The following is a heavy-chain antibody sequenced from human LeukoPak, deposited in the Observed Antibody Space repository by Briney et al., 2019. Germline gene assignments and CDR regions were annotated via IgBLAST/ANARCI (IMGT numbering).Heavy chain of an antibody. V-gene: IGHV3-48*01. CDR2: ISSSSSTI. J-gene: IGHJ4*02. D-gene: IGHD3-10*01. Sequence: PGGSLRLSCAASGFTFSSYSMNWVRQAPGKGLEWVSYISSSSSTIYYADSVKGRFTISRDNAKNSLYLQMNSLRAEDTAVYYCASHYYGSGKFENWGQGTLVTVSS. CDR3: ASHYYGSGKFEN. CDR1: GFTFSSYS.